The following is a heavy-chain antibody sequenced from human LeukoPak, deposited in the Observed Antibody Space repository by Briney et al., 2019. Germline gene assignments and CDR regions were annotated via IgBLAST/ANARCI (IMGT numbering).Heavy chain of an antibody. V-gene: IGHV3-11*04. CDR2: ISSSGSTI. J-gene: IGHJ4*02. D-gene: IGHD2-2*01. CDR1: GFTFSDYY. CDR3: ARVQDCSSTSCYFGSFDY. Sequence: KPGGTLSLSCAASGFTFSDYYMSWIRQAPGKGLEWVSYISSSGSTIYYADSVNGRFTISRDNAKNSLYLQMNSLRAEDTAVYYCARVQDCSSTSCYFGSFDYWGQGTLVTVSS.